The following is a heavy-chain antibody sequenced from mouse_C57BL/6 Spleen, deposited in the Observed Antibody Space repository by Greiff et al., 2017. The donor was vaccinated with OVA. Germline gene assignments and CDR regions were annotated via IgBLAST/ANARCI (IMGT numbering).Heavy chain of an antibody. CDR1: GYTFTDYY. J-gene: IGHJ2*01. CDR2: IYPGSGNT. Sequence: QVQLQQSGAELVRPGASVKLSCKASGYTFTDYYINWVKQRPGQGLEWIARIYPGSGNTYYNEKFKGKATLTAEKSSSTAYMQLSSLTSEDSAVYFCAREGDSGSSSHFDYWGQGTTLTVSS. CDR3: AREGDSGSSSHFDY. V-gene: IGHV1-76*01. D-gene: IGHD1-1*01.